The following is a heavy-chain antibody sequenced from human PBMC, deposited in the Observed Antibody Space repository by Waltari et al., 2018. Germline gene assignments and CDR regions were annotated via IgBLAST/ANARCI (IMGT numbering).Heavy chain of an antibody. Sequence: QLQLQESGPGLVKPSGTLSLSCAVSGDSVTSPNWWSWVRQSPPRGLEWIGQVLSTGKTNYSPSLASRVTMSLDASNNQFSLKVTSATAADTAVYYCARDRGRGLYLDAWGPGTLVTVSP. V-gene: IGHV4-4*02. D-gene: IGHD2-15*01. CDR3: ARDRGRGLYLDA. CDR2: VLSTGKT. J-gene: IGHJ5*02. CDR1: GDSVTSPNW.